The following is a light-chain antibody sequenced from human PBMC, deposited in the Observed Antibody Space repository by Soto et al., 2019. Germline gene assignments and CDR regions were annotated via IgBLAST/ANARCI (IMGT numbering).Light chain of an antibody. Sequence: EIVLTQSPATLSLSPGERATLSCRASQSVSSYLAWYQQKPGQAPRLLIYDASNRATGIPVRFSGSGSGTDFTLTISSLEPEDFAVYYCQQRSDWPPITFGQGTRLETK. CDR3: QQRSDWPPIT. J-gene: IGKJ5*01. V-gene: IGKV3-11*01. CDR1: QSVSSY. CDR2: DAS.